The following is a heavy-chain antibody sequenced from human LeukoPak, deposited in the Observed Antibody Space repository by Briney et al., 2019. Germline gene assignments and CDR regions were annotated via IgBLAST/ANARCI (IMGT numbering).Heavy chain of an antibody. Sequence: PSETLSLTCTVSGGSISSGDYYWSWIRQPPGKGLEWIGSSIYHSGSTYYNPSLQSRVTISIDTSKNQFSLKLSSVTAADTAVYYCARLRVQNYGGNWGFDYWGQGTLVTVSS. CDR1: GGSISSGDYY. J-gene: IGHJ4*02. V-gene: IGHV4-39*01. CDR3: ARLRVQNYGGNWGFDY. D-gene: IGHD4-23*01. CDR2: SIYHSGST.